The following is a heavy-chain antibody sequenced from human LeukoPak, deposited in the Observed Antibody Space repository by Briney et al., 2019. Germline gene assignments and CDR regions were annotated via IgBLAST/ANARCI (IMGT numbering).Heavy chain of an antibody. V-gene: IGHV3-74*01. D-gene: IGHD2-21*02. Sequence: GGSLRLSCAASGFTFSSYWMHWVRQVPGKGLVWVSRINSDGSSTTYADSVKGRFTISRDNSKNTLYLQMSSLRAEDTAVYYCAKENIVVVTLPRYFDYWGQGTLVTVSS. CDR3: AKENIVVVTLPRYFDY. CDR1: GFTFSSYW. CDR2: INSDGSST. J-gene: IGHJ4*02.